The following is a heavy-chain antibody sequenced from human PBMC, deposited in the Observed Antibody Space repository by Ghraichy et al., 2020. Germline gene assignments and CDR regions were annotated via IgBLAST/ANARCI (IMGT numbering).Heavy chain of an antibody. CDR3: ARGHSSSPNYYYYYYMDV. D-gene: IGHD6-13*01. Sequence: SVKVSCKASGGTFSSYAISWVRQAPGQGLEWMGGIIPIFGTANYAQKFQGRVTITADESTSTAYMELSSLRSEDTAVYYCARGHSSSPNYYYYYYMDVWGKGTTVTVSS. CDR2: IIPIFGTA. CDR1: GGTFSSYA. J-gene: IGHJ6*03. V-gene: IGHV1-69*13.